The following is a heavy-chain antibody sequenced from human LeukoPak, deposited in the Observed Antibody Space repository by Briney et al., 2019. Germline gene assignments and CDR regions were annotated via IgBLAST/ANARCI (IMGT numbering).Heavy chain of an antibody. CDR3: ARPLASGSYYIMEY. CDR1: GFTFSSYA. D-gene: IGHD3-10*01. J-gene: IGHJ4*02. V-gene: IGHV3-30-3*01. Sequence: PGGSLRLSCAASGFTFSSYAMHWVRQAPGKGLEWVAVISYDGSNRYYADSVKGRFTIFRDISKNTLYLQMDSLRAEDTAVYYCARPLASGSYYIMEYWGQGTLVTVSS. CDR2: ISYDGSNR.